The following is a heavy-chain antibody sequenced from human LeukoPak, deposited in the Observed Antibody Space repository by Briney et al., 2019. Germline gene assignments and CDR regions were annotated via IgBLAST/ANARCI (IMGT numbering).Heavy chain of an antibody. CDR3: AKVGLWVEMVDY. CDR2: NSGSGGST. Sequence: PGGSLRLSCAASGFTLDGYSMNWVRQAPGKGLEWVSANSGSGGSTYYADSVKGRFTISRDNSKNTLYLQMNSLRAEDTAVYYCAKVGLWVEMVDYWGQGTLVTVSS. CDR1: GFTLDGYS. D-gene: IGHD3-10*01. J-gene: IGHJ4*02. V-gene: IGHV3-23*01.